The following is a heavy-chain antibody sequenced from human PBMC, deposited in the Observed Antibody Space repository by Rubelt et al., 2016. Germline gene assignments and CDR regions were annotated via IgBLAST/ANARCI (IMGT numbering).Heavy chain of an antibody. CDR3: AREGDIVGATTAFDY. D-gene: IGHD1-26*01. V-gene: IGHV3-7*01. J-gene: IGHJ4*02. Sequence: GFTFNNYWMNWVRQAPGKGLEWVANIKQDGSEKYYADSVKGRFTISRDNSKNMLYLQMNSLRAEDTAVYYCAREGDIVGATTAFDYWGQGTLVTVSS. CDR2: IKQDGSEK. CDR1: GFTFNNYW.